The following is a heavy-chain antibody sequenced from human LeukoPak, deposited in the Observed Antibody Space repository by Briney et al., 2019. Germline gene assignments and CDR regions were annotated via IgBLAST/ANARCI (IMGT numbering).Heavy chain of an antibody. J-gene: IGHJ4*02. CDR1: GFTFSSYW. D-gene: IGHD1-26*01. CDR2: INSDGSST. V-gene: IGHV3-74*01. CDR3: ARDLIVVPFDY. Sequence: GGSLRLSCAASGFTFSSYWMPWVRRAPGKGLVWVSRINSDGSSTSYADSVKGRFTISRDNAKNTLYLQLNSLRAEDTAVYYCARDLIVVPFDYWGQGTLVTVSS.